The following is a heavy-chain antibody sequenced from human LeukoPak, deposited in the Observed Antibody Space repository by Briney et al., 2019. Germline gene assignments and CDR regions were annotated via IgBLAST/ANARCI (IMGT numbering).Heavy chain of an antibody. V-gene: IGHV1-2*02. CDR2: INPNSGGT. D-gene: IGHD3-10*01. CDR3: ARGRWYYYGSGSYYIDY. J-gene: IGHJ4*02. CDR1: GYTLTELS. Sequence: RRASVKVSCKVSGYTLTELSMHWVRQAPGQGLEWMGWINPNSGGTNYAQKFQGRVTMTRDTSISTAYMELSRLRSDDTAVYYCARGRWYYYGSGSYYIDYWGQGTLVTVSS.